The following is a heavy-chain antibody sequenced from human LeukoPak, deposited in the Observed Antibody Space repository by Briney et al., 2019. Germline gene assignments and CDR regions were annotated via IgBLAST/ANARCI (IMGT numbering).Heavy chain of an antibody. V-gene: IGHV3-15*01. CDR2: IKSKTDGGTT. Sequence: GGSLRLSCAASGFTFSSYAMSWVRQAPGKGLEWVGRIKSKTDGGTTDYAAPVKGRFTISRDDSKNTLYLQMNSLKTEDTAVYYCTTEGIDYYDSSGYHFDYWGQGTLVTVSS. CDR1: GFTFSSYA. D-gene: IGHD3-22*01. CDR3: TTEGIDYYDSSGYHFDY. J-gene: IGHJ4*02.